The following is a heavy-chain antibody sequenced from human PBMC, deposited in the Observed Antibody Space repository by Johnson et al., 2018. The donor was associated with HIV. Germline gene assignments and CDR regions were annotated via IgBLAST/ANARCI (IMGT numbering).Heavy chain of an antibody. J-gene: IGHJ3*02. CDR1: GFTFSSYA. D-gene: IGHD1-26*01. CDR3: AKLAGSAWDNAFDI. V-gene: IGHV3-23*04. Sequence: VQLVESGGGLVQPGGSPRLSCAASGFTFSSYAMSWVRQAPGKGLEWVSGISDSGGGTYYAESVKGRFTISRDNSKNTLSLQMNSLRAEDTAVYYCAKLAGSAWDNAFDIWGQGTMVTVSS. CDR2: ISDSGGGT.